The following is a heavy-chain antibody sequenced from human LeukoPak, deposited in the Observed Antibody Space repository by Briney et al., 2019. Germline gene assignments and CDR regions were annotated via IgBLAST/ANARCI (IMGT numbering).Heavy chain of an antibody. CDR1: GYTFTGYY. Sequence: GASVKVSCKASGYTFTGYYVHWVRQAPGQGLEWMGWINPNSGGTNYAQKFQGRVTMTRDTSISTAYMELSRLRSDDTAVYYCASLWFGELPYFDYWGQGTLVTVSS. D-gene: IGHD3-10*01. CDR3: ASLWFGELPYFDY. J-gene: IGHJ4*02. CDR2: INPNSGGT. V-gene: IGHV1-2*02.